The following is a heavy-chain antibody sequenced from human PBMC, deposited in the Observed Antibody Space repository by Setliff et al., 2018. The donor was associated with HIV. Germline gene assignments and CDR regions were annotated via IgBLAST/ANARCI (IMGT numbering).Heavy chain of an antibody. CDR2: IIPFFRTT. CDR1: GGTFSSYA. D-gene: IGHD2-15*01. V-gene: IGHV1-69*06. Sequence: SSVKVSCKASGGTFSSYAISWVRQAPGQGLEWMGGIIPFFRTTNYAQKFQGRVTVTADISTSTVYMELSSLTSEDTAVYFCAREYPRVAGPTPYYFDYWGQGTLVTVSS. J-gene: IGHJ4*02. CDR3: AREYPRVAGPTPYYFDY.